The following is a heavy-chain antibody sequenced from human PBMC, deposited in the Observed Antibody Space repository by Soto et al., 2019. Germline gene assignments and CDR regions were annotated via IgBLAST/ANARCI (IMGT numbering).Heavy chain of an antibody. CDR3: ARDRYCSSTSCYPDHNWFDP. CDR1: GYTFTSYD. Sequence: ASVKVSCKASGYTFTSYDINWVRQATGQGLEWMGWMNPNSGNTGYAQKFQGRVTMTRNTSISTAYMELSSLRSEDTAVYYCARDRYCSSTSCYPDHNWFDPWGQGTLVTVS. CDR2: MNPNSGNT. V-gene: IGHV1-8*01. D-gene: IGHD2-2*01. J-gene: IGHJ5*02.